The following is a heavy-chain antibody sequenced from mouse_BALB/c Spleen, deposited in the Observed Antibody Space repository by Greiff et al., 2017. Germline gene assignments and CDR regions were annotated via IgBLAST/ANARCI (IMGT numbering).Heavy chain of an antibody. CDR2: ISDGGSYT. CDR3: ASGATAYYAMDY. Sequence: EVKLMESGGGLVQPGGSRKLSCAASGFSFSSFGMHWVRQAPEKGLEWVAYISDGGSYTYYPDSVKGRFTISRDNANNNLYLQMSSLKSEDTAMYYCASGATAYYAMDYWGQGTSVTVSS. D-gene: IGHD1-2*01. J-gene: IGHJ4*01. CDR1: GFSFSSFG. V-gene: IGHV5-6*03.